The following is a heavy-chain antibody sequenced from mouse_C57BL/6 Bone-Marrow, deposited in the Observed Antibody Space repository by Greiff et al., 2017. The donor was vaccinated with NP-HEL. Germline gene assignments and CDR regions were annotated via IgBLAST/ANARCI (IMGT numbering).Heavy chain of an antibody. V-gene: IGHV2-5*01. CDR1: GFPLPSYG. CDR3: AKKAMITKAMDY. Sequence: VQLQQSGPGLVQPSQSLSITCTVSGFPLPSYGVHWVRQSPGKGLEWLGVIWRSGSTDYNAPFMSRLSLTKDNSNGQDFFKMNSLQADDTAIYYCAKKAMITKAMDYWGQGTSVTVSS. J-gene: IGHJ4*01. CDR2: IWRSGST. D-gene: IGHD2-4*01.